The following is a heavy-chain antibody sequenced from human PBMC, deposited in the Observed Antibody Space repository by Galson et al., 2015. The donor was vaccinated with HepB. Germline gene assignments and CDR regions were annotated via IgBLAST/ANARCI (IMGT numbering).Heavy chain of an antibody. J-gene: IGHJ6*02. Sequence: SLRLSCAASGFTFSSYCMHWVRQAPGKGLVWVSRISSSRSCICYADSVKGRFTISRDNAKNSLYLQMNSLRAEDTAVYYCASALGDGHKFRSLDCMDVWGRGTTVTVSS. V-gene: IGHV3-21*01. CDR3: ASALGDGHKFRSLDCMDV. CDR1: GFTFSSYC. CDR2: ISSSRSCI. D-gene: IGHD2-21*01.